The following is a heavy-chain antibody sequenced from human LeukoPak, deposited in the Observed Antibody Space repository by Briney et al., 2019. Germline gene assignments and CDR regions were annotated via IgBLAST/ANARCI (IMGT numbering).Heavy chain of an antibody. V-gene: IGHV3-33*01. CDR2: IWYNGGTE. Sequence: QPGGSLRLSCAASGFTFSNYGMNWVRQAPGKGLEWVAVIWYNGGTEYYADSVRGRFTISRDNSKNTLYLQINSLRAEDTALYYCARGGTYGGQGYYFDFWGHGTLVTVSS. CDR1: GFTFSNYG. D-gene: IGHD4-23*01. CDR3: ARGGTYGGQGYYFDF. J-gene: IGHJ4*01.